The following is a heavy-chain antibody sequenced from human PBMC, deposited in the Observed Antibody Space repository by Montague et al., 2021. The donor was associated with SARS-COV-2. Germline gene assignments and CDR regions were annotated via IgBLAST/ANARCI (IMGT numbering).Heavy chain of an antibody. CDR2: PHLETKWYN. J-gene: IGHJ6*02. CDR3: TSGREGNYNVMDV. D-gene: IGHD1-1*01. V-gene: IGHV6-1*01. Sequence: CAISGDSVVELRRRSDEHTSSLSSLIHLVCRPHLETKWYNDYAVSVRGRVTINPDTSKNQFSLQLNPVTPEDTAIYYCTSGREGNYNVMDVWGQGTTVTVSS. CDR1: GDSVVELRRR.